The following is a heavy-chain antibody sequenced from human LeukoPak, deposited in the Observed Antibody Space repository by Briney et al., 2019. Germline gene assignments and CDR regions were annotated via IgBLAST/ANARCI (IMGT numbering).Heavy chain of an antibody. Sequence: GGSLRLSCAASGFTFSSYSMNWVRQAPGKGLEWVSSISSSSSAINYADSVKGRFTISRDNAKNSLYLQMNSLRAEDTAVFYCARDRGGTDDFWSGYYTGYFDYWGQGTLVTVSS. CDR3: ARDRGGTDDFWSGYYTGYFDY. V-gene: IGHV3-48*01. CDR1: GFTFSSYS. CDR2: ISSSSSAI. D-gene: IGHD3-3*01. J-gene: IGHJ4*02.